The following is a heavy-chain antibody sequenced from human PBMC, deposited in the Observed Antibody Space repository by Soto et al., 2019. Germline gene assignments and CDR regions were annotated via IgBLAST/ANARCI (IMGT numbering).Heavy chain of an antibody. CDR3: AADRTYCGGDCYVD. D-gene: IGHD2-21*02. CDR2: IVVGSGNT. V-gene: IGHV1-58*01. J-gene: IGHJ4*02. Sequence: QMQLVQSGPEVKKPGTSVKVPCKASGLTFTSSAVQWVRQPRGQRLEWMGWIVVGSGNTNYAQKFPERVTITRDMSTSTAYMELSSLRSEDTAVYYCAADRTYCGGDCYVDWGQGTLVTVSS. CDR1: GLTFTSSA.